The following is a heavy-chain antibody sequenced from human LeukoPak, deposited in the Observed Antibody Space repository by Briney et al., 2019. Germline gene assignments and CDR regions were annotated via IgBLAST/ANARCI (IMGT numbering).Heavy chain of an antibody. CDR1: GFIFSSHS. J-gene: IGHJ4*02. CDR3: ARGNSGGDY. CDR2: ISSSSTTI. Sequence: PGGSLRLSCAASGFIFSSHSMIWVRQAPGRGLEWVSYISSSSTTIYYADSVKGRFTISRDNAKNSLYLQMNSLRAEDTAVYYCARGNSGGDYWGQGTLVTVSS. V-gene: IGHV3-48*01. D-gene: IGHD6-19*01.